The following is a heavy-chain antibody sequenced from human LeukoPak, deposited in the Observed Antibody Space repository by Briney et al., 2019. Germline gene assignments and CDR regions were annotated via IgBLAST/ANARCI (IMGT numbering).Heavy chain of an antibody. Sequence: ETLSLTCTVSGGSISSYYWSWIRQPPGKGLEWVSVLYTGGGTDHADSVKGRFTISRDNSKNTLSLQMNSLRVEDTAIYYCTRSGYRHPYHFDSWGQGTLVTVSS. CDR1: GGSISSYY. CDR2: LYTGGGT. D-gene: IGHD3-22*01. V-gene: IGHV3-53*03. J-gene: IGHJ4*02. CDR3: TRSGYRHPYHFDS.